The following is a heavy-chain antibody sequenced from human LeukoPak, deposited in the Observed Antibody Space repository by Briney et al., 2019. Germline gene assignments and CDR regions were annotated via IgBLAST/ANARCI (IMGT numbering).Heavy chain of an antibody. Sequence: SETLSLTCAVYGGSFSGYSWGWIRQPPGKGLEWIGEINHSGSTNYNPSLKSRVTISVDTSKNQFSLKLSSVTAADTAVYYCARDGNALWGQGTLVTVSS. CDR1: GGSFSGYS. CDR2: INHSGST. V-gene: IGHV4-34*01. D-gene: IGHD1-1*01. CDR3: ARDGNAL. J-gene: IGHJ4*02.